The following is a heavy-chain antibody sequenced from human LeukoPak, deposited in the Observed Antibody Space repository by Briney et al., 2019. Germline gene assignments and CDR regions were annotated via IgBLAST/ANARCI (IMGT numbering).Heavy chain of an antibody. CDR1: GSIFSSYW. J-gene: IGHJ4*02. Sequence: KVGAALEICSEGSGSIFSSYWNGGGRPVPGKGVGGGGSIYPGDSDTRYSPSFQGQVTISADKSISTAYLQWSSLKASDTAMFYCARTPSSRVTKLDYWGQGTLVTVSS. D-gene: IGHD2-2*01. CDR3: ARTPSSRVTKLDY. V-gene: IGHV5-51*01. CDR2: IYPGDSDT.